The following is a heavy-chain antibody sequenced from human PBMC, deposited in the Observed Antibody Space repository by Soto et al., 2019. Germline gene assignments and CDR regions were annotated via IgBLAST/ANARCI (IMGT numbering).Heavy chain of an antibody. Sequence: EVQLVESGGGLVQPGGSLRLSCAASGFTFSTYWMHWVRQAPGKGPVWVSRISSDGSVTDYAGSVKGRFTISRDNAKNTLYLQMNSLRAEATAVYYCASAMTSVGATTNGDYWGQGTLVTVSS. V-gene: IGHV3-74*01. CDR2: ISSDGSVT. J-gene: IGHJ4*02. CDR3: ASAMTSVGATTNGDY. CDR1: GFTFSTYW. D-gene: IGHD1-26*01.